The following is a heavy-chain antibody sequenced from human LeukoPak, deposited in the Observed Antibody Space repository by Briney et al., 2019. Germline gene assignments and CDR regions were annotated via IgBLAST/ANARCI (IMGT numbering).Heavy chain of an antibody. CDR2: INPSGGST. V-gene: IGHV1-46*01. CDR3: ASEGRACSGGSCGSGGY. Sequence: ASVKVSCKASGYTFTSYYMHWVRQAPGQGLEWMGIINPSGGSTSYAQKFQGRVTMTRDTSTSTVCMELSSLRSEDTAVYYCASEGRACSGGSCGSGGYWGQGTLVTVSS. CDR1: GYTFTSYY. D-gene: IGHD2-15*01. J-gene: IGHJ4*02.